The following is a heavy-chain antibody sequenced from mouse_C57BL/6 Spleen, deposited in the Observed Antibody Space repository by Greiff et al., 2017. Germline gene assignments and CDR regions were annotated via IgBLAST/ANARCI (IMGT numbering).Heavy chain of an antibody. V-gene: IGHV14-4*01. D-gene: IGHD2-10*02. J-gene: IGHJ4*01. Sequence: EVQLQQSGAELVRPGASVKLSCTASGFNIKDDYMHWVKQRPEQGLEWIGWIDPENGDTEYASKFQGKATITADTSSNTAYLQLSSLTSEDTAVYYCTTRYGNYGAMDYWGQGTSVTVSS. CDR1: GFNIKDDY. CDR2: IDPENGDT. CDR3: TTRYGNYGAMDY.